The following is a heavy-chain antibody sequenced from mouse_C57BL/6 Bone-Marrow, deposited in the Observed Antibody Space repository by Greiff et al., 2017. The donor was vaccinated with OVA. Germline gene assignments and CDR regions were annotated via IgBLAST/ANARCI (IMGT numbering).Heavy chain of an antibody. J-gene: IGHJ4*01. CDR3: ERGGRSRILLRSLAMDY. Sequence: QVQLQQPGTELVKPGASVKLSCKASGYTFTSYWMHWVKQRPGQGLEWIGNINPSNGGTNYNEKFKSKATLTVDKSSSTANMQLSSLTSEDSAVYYCERGGRSRILLRSLAMDYWGQGTSVTVSS. V-gene: IGHV1-53*01. CDR1: GYTFTSYW. D-gene: IGHD1-1*01. CDR2: INPSNGGT.